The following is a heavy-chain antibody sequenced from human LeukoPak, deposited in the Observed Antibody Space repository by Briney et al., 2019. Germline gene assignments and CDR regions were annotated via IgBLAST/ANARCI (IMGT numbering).Heavy chain of an antibody. V-gene: IGHV3-23*01. CDR3: AKAPRFGDHATEYYYYYMHV. CDR1: GFTFSDYY. D-gene: IGHD3-16*01. Sequence: GGSLRLSCAASGFTFSDYYMSWVRQAPGKGLEWVSSISGSGGGTFYADSVKGRLTISRDNSKNTLYLQMNSLRVEDTAVYYCAKAPRFGDHATEYYYYYMHVWGKGTTVTVSS. J-gene: IGHJ6*03. CDR2: ISGSGGGT.